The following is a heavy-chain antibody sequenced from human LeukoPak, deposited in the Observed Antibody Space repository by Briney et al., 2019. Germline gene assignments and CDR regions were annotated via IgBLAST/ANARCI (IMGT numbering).Heavy chain of an antibody. CDR2: IYSGGST. J-gene: IGHJ3*02. V-gene: IGHV3-53*01. D-gene: IGHD3-9*01. Sequence: GGSLRLSCAASGFTVSSNYMNWVRQAPGKGLEWVSVIYSGGSTYYADSVKGRFTISRDNSKNTLYLQMNGLRAEDTAVYYCAKYVLVIGGFDIWAKGQWSPSLQ. CDR3: AKYVLVIGGFDI. CDR1: GFTVSSNY.